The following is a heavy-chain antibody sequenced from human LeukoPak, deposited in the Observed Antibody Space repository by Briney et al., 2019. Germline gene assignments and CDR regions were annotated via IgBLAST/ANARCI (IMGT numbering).Heavy chain of an antibody. CDR3: AREKTQRYCSSTCCYGPIQH. Sequence: GGSLRLSCAASGFTFSSYWMSWVRQAPGKGLEWVANIKQDGSEKYYVDSVKGRFTISRDNAKNSLYLQMNSLRAEDTAVYYCAREKTQRYCSSTCCYGPIQHWGQGTLVTVSS. V-gene: IGHV3-7*01. D-gene: IGHD2-2*01. CDR1: GFTFSSYW. CDR2: IKQDGSEK. J-gene: IGHJ1*01.